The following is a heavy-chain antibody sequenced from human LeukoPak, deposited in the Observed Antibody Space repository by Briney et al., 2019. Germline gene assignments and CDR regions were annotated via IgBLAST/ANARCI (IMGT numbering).Heavy chain of an antibody. Sequence: ASVKVSCKASGYTFTSYGINWVRQATGQGLEWMGWMNPNSGNTGYAQKFQGRVTMTRNTSISTAYMELSSLRSEDTAVYYCAGRGYDFSYYYSMDVWGQGTTVTVSS. J-gene: IGHJ6*02. D-gene: IGHD5-12*01. CDR3: AGRGYDFSYYYSMDV. V-gene: IGHV1-8*01. CDR2: MNPNSGNT. CDR1: GYTFTSYG.